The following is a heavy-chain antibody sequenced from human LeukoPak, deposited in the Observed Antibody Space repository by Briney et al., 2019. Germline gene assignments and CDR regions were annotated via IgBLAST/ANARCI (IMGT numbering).Heavy chain of an antibody. CDR3: ARDLRRFAAYYFDY. J-gene: IGHJ4*02. CDR1: GFTFSGYA. Sequence: GSLRLSCAASGFTFSGYAIHWVRQAPGKGLEWVAVISSDGRDKHHADSVKGRFTISRDNSKNTLYLQTNSLRAEDTAVYYCARDLRRFAAYYFDYWGQGTLVTVSS. V-gene: IGHV3-30*03. CDR2: ISSDGRDK. D-gene: IGHD5/OR15-5a*01.